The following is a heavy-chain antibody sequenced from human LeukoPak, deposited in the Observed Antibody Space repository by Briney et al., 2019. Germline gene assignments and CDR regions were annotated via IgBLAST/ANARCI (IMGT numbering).Heavy chain of an antibody. J-gene: IGHJ4*02. V-gene: IGHV3-49*04. CDR1: GFTFGDYA. CDR2: IRSKAYGGTT. Sequence: GSLRLSCIASGFTFGDYAMSWVRQAPGKGLEWVGFIRSKAYGGTTEYAASVKGRFTISRDDSKSIAYLQMNSLKTEDTAVYYCTISSGYYPYYFDYWGQGTLVTVSS. CDR3: TISSGYYPYYFDY. D-gene: IGHD3-22*01.